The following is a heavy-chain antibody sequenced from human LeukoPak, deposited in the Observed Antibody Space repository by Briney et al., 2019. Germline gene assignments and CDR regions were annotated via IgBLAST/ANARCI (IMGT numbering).Heavy chain of an antibody. CDR2: FYPTNGGT. J-gene: IGHJ5*02. CDR1: GYTFTNYY. V-gene: IGHV1-2*02. CDR3: VRDRPHNWFDP. D-gene: IGHD6-6*01. Sequence: ASVKVSCKASGYTFTNYYMHWVRQAPGQGLDWIGVFYPTNGGTNYAQKFQGRVSMTGDTSISTAYMELTRLTSDDTAVYYCVRDRPHNWFDPWGQGTLVTVS.